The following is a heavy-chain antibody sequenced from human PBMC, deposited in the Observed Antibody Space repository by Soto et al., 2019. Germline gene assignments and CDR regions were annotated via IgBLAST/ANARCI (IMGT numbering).Heavy chain of an antibody. CDR3: ARVPAGTYYDFWSGSHYFDY. V-gene: IGHV1-18*04. Sequence: ASVKVSCKASGYTFTSYGISWVRQAPGQGLEWMGWISAYNGNTNYAQKLQGRVTMPTDTSTSTAYMELRSLRSDDTAVYYCARVPAGTYYDFWSGSHYFDYWGQGTLVTVSS. D-gene: IGHD3-3*01. J-gene: IGHJ4*02. CDR2: ISAYNGNT. CDR1: GYTFTSYG.